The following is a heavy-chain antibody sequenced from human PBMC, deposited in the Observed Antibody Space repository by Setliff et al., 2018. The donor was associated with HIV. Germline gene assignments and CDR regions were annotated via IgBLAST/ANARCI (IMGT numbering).Heavy chain of an antibody. CDR1: GASINSHY. CDR3: ATNFGSGTYFDAHYFDS. Sequence: SETLSLTRSVSGASINSHYWSWVRQPPGKGLEWIGSIYYSGGIFYKPSLKSRVTVSVDTSKNQFSLKVNSVTAADTAIYFCATNFGSGTYFDAHYFDSWGPGTLVTVS. D-gene: IGHD3-10*01. V-gene: IGHV4-59*05. J-gene: IGHJ4*02. CDR2: IYYSGGI.